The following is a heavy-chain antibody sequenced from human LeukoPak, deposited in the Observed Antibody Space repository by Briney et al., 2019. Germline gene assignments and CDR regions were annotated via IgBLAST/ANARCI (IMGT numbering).Heavy chain of an antibody. V-gene: IGHV1-18*01. CDR3: ASNYYGSGRRYYYYYYMDV. CDR2: ISAYNGNT. J-gene: IGHJ6*03. D-gene: IGHD3-10*01. CDR1: GYTFTSYG. Sequence: ASVKISCKASGYTFTSYGISWVRQAPGQGLEWMGWISAYNGNTNYAQKLQGRVTMTTDTSTSTAYMELRSLRSDDTAVYYCASNYYGSGRRYYYYYYMDVWGKGTTVTVSS.